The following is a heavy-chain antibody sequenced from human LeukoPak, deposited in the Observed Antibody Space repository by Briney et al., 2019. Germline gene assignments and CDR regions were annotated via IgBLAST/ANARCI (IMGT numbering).Heavy chain of an antibody. D-gene: IGHD3-22*01. CDR3: ARDNYYDSSGYYQYYFDY. J-gene: IGHJ4*02. Sequence: SVKVSCKASGGTFSSYAISWVRQAPGQGLEWMGGIIPIFGTANYAQKFQGRVTITADESTSTAYMELSSLRTEDTAVYYCARDNYYDSSGYYQYYFDYWGQGTLVTVSS. CDR1: GGTFSSYA. V-gene: IGHV1-69*13. CDR2: IIPIFGTA.